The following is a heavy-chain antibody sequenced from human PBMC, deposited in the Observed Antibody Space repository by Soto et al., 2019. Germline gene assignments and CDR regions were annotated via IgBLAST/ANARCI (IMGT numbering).Heavy chain of an antibody. D-gene: IGHD3-22*01. V-gene: IGHV4-4*02. J-gene: IGHJ4*02. CDR2: IFHSGTT. Sequence: PSETLSLTCVVSGGSISTSNWWSWVRQPPGKGLEWIGEIFHSGTTNYNPSLKSRVTISVDKSKNQFSLNLSSVTAADTAVYYCARRGFYDSSGFPDSWGQGALVTVSS. CDR3: ARRGFYDSSGFPDS. CDR1: GGSISTSNW.